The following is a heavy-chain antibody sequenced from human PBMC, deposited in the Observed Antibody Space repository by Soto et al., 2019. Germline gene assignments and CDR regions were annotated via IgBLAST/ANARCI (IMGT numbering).Heavy chain of an antibody. Sequence: GGSLRLSCGASGFTFSDYWMTWVRQAPGKGLEWVANMNQAGSEKNYVDSVKGRFIISRDNAQNSLFLQMDSLRAEDTAVYYCARQHSGSYYFDYWGRGTLVPVSS. CDR3: ARQHSGSYYFDY. CDR2: MNQAGSEK. J-gene: IGHJ4*02. V-gene: IGHV3-7*05. D-gene: IGHD1-26*01. CDR1: GFTFSDYW.